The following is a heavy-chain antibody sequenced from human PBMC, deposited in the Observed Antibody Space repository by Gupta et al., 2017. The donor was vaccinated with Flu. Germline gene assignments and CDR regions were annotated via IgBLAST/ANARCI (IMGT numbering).Heavy chain of an antibody. CDR1: AITFHHFE. CDR2: ISYSSGTI. J-gene: IGHJ5*02. Sequence: VQLVDSGGALLHPGGSLNLSFSAPAITFHHFEMNGFRQAPGKGLEWVSYISYSSGTIYYADSVKGRFTISRDNAKNALFLQMSSLRVDDTGIYYCARVGQRLVHGGVDRWGQGTLVTVSS. V-gene: IGHV3-48*03. D-gene: IGHD3-10*01. CDR3: ARVGQRLVHGGVDR.